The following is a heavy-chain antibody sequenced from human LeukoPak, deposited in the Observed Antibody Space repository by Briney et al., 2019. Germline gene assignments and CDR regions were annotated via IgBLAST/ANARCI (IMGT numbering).Heavy chain of an antibody. D-gene: IGHD2-15*01. Sequence: ASVKVSCKASGYTFTSYGISWVRQAPGQGLEWMGWISAYNGNTNYAQKFQGRVTITADESTSTAYMELSSLRSEDTAVYYCARCSGGSCYSLYYYGMDVWGQGTTVTVSS. J-gene: IGHJ6*02. CDR2: ISAYNGNT. CDR3: ARCSGGSCYSLYYYGMDV. V-gene: IGHV1-18*01. CDR1: GYTFTSYG.